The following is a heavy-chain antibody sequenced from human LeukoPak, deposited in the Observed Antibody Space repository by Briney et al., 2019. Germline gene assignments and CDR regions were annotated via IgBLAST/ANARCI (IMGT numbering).Heavy chain of an antibody. Sequence: PSETLSLTCAVSGGSFSVYYWSWIRQPPGKGLEWIGEINHSGNTNYNPSLKSRVTISVDTSKNQFSLKLSSVTAADTAVYYCARGGFYCGGDCYVDYWGQGTLVTVSS. CDR2: INHSGNT. J-gene: IGHJ4*02. D-gene: IGHD2-21*02. V-gene: IGHV4-34*01. CDR3: ARGGFYCGGDCYVDY. CDR1: GGSFSVYY.